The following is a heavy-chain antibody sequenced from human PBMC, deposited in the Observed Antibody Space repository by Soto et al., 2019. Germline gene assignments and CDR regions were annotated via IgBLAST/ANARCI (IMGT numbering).Heavy chain of an antibody. V-gene: IGHV5-51*01. D-gene: IGHD3-10*01. CDR3: ASQSQPGVGGWFDP. CDR1: VYSFTSYW. CDR2: IYPGDSDT. J-gene: IGHJ5*02. Sequence: GEALKIACKGSVYSFTSYWIGWVRQRTGKGLEWMGIIYPGDSDTRYSPSFQGQVTISADKSISTAYLQWSSLKASDTAMYYCASQSQPGVGGWFDPWGQGTLVTVS.